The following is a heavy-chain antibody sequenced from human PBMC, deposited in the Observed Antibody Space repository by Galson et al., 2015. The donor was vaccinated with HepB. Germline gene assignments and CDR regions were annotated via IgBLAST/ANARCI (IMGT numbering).Heavy chain of an antibody. V-gene: IGHV3-64D*06. Sequence: SLRLSCAASGFTFSSYSMHWVRQAPGTGLVYVSPISSDGAITSYADSVKGRFTISRDNSKNTLYLQMSSLSAEDTAVYYCVKDLRDYYDTSGPFDYWGQGTLVTVSS. CDR2: ISSDGAIT. D-gene: IGHD3-22*01. CDR1: GFTFSSYS. J-gene: IGHJ4*02. CDR3: VKDLRDYYDTSGPFDY.